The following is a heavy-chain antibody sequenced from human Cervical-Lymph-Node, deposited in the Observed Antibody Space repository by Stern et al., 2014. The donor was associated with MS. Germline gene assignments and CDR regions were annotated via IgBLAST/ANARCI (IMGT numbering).Heavy chain of an antibody. CDR2: IYYSGST. Sequence: QVQLQESGPGLVKPSETLSLTCTVSGGSISSYYWSWIRQPPGKGLEWIGYIYYSGSTNYNPSRKSRVTISVDTSKNQFSLKLRSVTAADTAVYYCARGCSGGSCLLDPWGQGTLVTVSS. V-gene: IGHV4-59*01. CDR3: ARGCSGGSCLLDP. D-gene: IGHD2-15*01. J-gene: IGHJ5*02. CDR1: GGSISSYY.